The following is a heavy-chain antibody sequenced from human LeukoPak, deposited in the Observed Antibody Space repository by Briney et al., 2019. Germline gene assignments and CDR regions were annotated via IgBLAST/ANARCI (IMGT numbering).Heavy chain of an antibody. V-gene: IGHV1-18*04. J-gene: IGHJ6*04. Sequence: ASVKVSCKASGYTFTSYGISWVRQAPGQGLEWMGWISAYNGNTNYAQKLQGRVTMTTDTSTSTAYMELRSLRSDDTAVCYCARELITMVRGVIVHSYYYGMDVWGKGTTVTVSS. CDR3: ARELITMVRGVIVHSYYYGMDV. CDR1: GYTFTSYG. CDR2: ISAYNGNT. D-gene: IGHD3-10*01.